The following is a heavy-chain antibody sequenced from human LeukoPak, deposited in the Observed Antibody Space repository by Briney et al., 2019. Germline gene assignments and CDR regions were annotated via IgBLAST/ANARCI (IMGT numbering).Heavy chain of an antibody. V-gene: IGHV4-31*03. CDR3: ARSRGSSGYGMDV. CDR2: IYYSGST. J-gene: IGHJ6*02. Sequence: SETLSLTCTVSGGSISSGGYYWSWIRQHPGKGLEWIGYIYYSGSTYCNPSLKSRVTISVDTSKNQFSLKLSSVTAADTAVYYCARSRGSSGYGMDVWGQGTTVTVSS. D-gene: IGHD6-19*01. CDR1: GGSISSGGYY.